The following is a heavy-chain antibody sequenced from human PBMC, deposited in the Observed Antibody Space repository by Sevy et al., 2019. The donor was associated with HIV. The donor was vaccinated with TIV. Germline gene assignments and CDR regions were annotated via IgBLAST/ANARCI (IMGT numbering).Heavy chain of an antibody. CDR1: GFTFSSYA. D-gene: IGHD2-15*01. CDR3: ASLVVVVAATRINHKNDY. Sequence: GGSLRLSCAASGFTFSSYAMHWVRQAPGKGLEWVAVISYDGSNKYYAHSVKGRFTISRDNSKNTLYLQMNSLRAEDTAVYYCASLVVVVAATRINHKNDYWGQGTLVTVSS. CDR2: ISYDGSNK. J-gene: IGHJ4*02. V-gene: IGHV3-30*04.